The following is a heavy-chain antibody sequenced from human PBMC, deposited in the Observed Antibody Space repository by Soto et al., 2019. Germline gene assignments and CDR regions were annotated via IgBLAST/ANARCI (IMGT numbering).Heavy chain of an antibody. CDR3: ARGYCSSTSCYQYLQH. V-gene: IGHV4-31*03. CDR1: GGSISSGSYY. CDR2: IYYSGST. Sequence: QVQLQESGPGLVKPSQTLSLTCTVSGGSISSGSYYWSWIRQHPGKGLEWIGYIYYSGSTYYKPSLKSRVTISVDTSKNQFSLKLSSVTAANTAVYYCARGYCSSTSCYQYLQHSGQGTLVTVSS. D-gene: IGHD2-2*01. J-gene: IGHJ1*01.